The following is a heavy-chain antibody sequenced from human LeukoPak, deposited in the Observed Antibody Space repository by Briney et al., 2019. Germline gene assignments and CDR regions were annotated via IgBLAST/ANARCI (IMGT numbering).Heavy chain of an antibody. D-gene: IGHD4-17*01. Sequence: GGSLRLSCAVSGFTFSNYSMNWVRQAPGKGLEWVTVISPDGNIEYYADSVRGRFDISRDNSKNTLYLEMNSLRAEDTAVYYCAKEYGFFQGYDYWGQGSLVTVSS. CDR1: GFTFSNYS. J-gene: IGHJ4*02. CDR3: AKEYGFFQGYDY. CDR2: ISPDGNIE. V-gene: IGHV3-30*18.